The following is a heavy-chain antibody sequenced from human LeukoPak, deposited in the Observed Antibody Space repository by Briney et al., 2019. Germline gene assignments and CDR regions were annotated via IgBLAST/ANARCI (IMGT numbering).Heavy chain of an antibody. V-gene: IGHV1-69*04. CDR1: GGTFSSYA. J-gene: IGHJ4*02. CDR2: IIPILGIA. D-gene: IGHD2-15*01. CDR3: ARDGPLGCSGGSCYYY. Sequence: SVKVSCKASGGTFSSYAISWVRQAPGQGLEWMGRIIPILGIANYAQKFQGRVTITADKSTSTAYMELSSLRSEDTAVYYCARDGPLGCSGGSCYYYWGQGTLVTVPS.